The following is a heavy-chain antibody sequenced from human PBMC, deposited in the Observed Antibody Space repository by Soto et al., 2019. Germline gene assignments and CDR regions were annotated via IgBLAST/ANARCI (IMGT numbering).Heavy chain of an antibody. CDR3: ARTCSGGTCSFDY. J-gene: IGHJ4*02. V-gene: IGHV3-15*07. CDR1: DFSFNDAW. Sequence: GGSLRLSCVVSDFSFNDAWMNWVRQAPGKGLEWVGRIKSKTDGGTTDYAAPVKGRFTISRDDSKNTLYLQMNSLRAEDTAVYYCARTCSGGTCSFDYWGQGTQVTVSS. CDR2: IKSKTDGGTT. D-gene: IGHD2-15*01.